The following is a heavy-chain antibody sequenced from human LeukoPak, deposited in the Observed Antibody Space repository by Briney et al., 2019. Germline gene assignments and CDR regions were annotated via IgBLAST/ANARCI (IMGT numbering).Heavy chain of an antibody. V-gene: IGHV3-74*01. Sequence: GGSLRLSCVASEFTLSSYWMHWVRQAPGKGLVWVSRINVDGSRTNYADSVQGRFTISRDNAKNSLYLQMNSLRAEDTAVYYCARQGYCGGDCYFFDYWGQGTLVTVSS. CDR3: ARQGYCGGDCYFFDY. CDR1: EFTLSSYW. D-gene: IGHD2-21*02. J-gene: IGHJ4*02. CDR2: INVDGSRT.